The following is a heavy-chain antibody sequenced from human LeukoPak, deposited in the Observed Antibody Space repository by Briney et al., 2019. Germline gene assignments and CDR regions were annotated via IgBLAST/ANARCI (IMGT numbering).Heavy chain of an antibody. V-gene: IGHV3-30*04. D-gene: IGHD4-17*01. CDR3: ARDLLGDYGEHELDY. Sequence: PGGSLRLSCAASGFTFSSYAMHWVRQAPGKGLEWVAVISYDGSNKYYADSVKGRFTISRDNSKNTPYLQMNSLRAEDTAVYYCARDLLGDYGEHELDYWGQGTLVTVSS. CDR1: GFTFSSYA. CDR2: ISYDGSNK. J-gene: IGHJ4*02.